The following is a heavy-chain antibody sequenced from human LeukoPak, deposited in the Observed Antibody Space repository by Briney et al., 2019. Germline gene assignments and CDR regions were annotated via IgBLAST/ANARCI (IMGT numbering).Heavy chain of an antibody. CDR2: INPNSGGT. V-gene: IGHV1-2*02. CDR3: ARNPHLNWNYVVVTHYYYYYGMDV. D-gene: IGHD1-7*01. CDR1: GYTFTGYY. J-gene: IGHJ6*02. Sequence: GASVKVSCKASGYTFTGYYMHWVRQAPGQGLEWMGWINPNSGGTNYAQKFQGRVTMTRDTSISTAYMELSRLRSDDTAVYYCARNPHLNWNYVVVTHYYYYYGMDVWGQGTTVTVSS.